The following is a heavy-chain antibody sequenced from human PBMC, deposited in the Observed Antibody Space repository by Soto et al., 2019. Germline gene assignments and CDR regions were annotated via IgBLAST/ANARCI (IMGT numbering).Heavy chain of an antibody. CDR3: ARLITIVGVAY. J-gene: IGHJ4*02. CDR1: GGSISSSSYY. CDR2: IYYSGST. D-gene: IGHD3-3*01. Sequence: QLQLQESGPGLVKPSETLSLTCTVSGGSISSSSYYWGWIRQPPGKGLEWIGSIYYSGSTYYNPSLKSRVTISVDTYKNQFSLKLSSVTAADTAVYYCARLITIVGVAYWGQGTLVTVSS. V-gene: IGHV4-39*01.